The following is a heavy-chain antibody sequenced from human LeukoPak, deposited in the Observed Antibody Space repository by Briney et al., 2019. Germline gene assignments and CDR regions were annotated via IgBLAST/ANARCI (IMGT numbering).Heavy chain of an antibody. CDR2: IYYSGST. D-gene: IGHD6-13*01. Sequence: TLSLTCTVSGGSISSGGYYWSWIRQHPGKGLEWIGYIYYSGSTYYNPSLKSRVTISVDTSKNQFSLKLSSVTAADTAVYYCARGGGYSSSWFTDAFDIWGQGTMVTVSS. J-gene: IGHJ3*02. CDR3: ARGGGYSSSWFTDAFDI. CDR1: GGSISSGGYY. V-gene: IGHV4-31*03.